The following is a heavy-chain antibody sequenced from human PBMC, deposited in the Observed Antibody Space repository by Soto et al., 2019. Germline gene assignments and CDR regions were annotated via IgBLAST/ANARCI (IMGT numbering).Heavy chain of an antibody. Sequence: SETLSLTCTVSGGSISSYYWSWIRQPPGKGLEWIGYIYYSGSTNYNPSLKSRVTISVDTSKNQFSLKLSSVTAADTAVYYCARWAATQYYFDYWGQRTLVTVSS. CDR2: IYYSGST. V-gene: IGHV4-59*01. CDR3: ARWAATQYYFDY. J-gene: IGHJ4*02. D-gene: IGHD2-15*01. CDR1: GGSISSYY.